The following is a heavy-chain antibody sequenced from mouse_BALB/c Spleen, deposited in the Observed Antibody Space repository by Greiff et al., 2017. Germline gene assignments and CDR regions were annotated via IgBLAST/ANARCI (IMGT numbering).Heavy chain of an antibody. J-gene: IGHJ2*01. D-gene: IGHD1-1*01. CDR3: ARSLRYHYFDY. Sequence: EVKLVESGGGLVQPGGSRKLSCAASGFTFSSFGMHWVRQAPEKGLEWVAYISSGSSTIYYADTVKGRFTISRDNPKNTLFLQMTSLRSEDTAMYYCARSLRYHYFDYWGQGTTLTVSS. CDR2: ISSGSSTI. V-gene: IGHV5-17*02. CDR1: GFTFSSFG.